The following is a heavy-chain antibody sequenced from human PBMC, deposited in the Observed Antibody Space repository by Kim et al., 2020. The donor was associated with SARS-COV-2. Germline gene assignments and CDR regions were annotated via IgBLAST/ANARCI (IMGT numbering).Heavy chain of an antibody. CDR3: ARLAVASRGWFDP. J-gene: IGHJ5*02. Sequence: YTPSLKSRVTIAVDTSKNQVSLKLSSVTAADTAVYYCARLAVASRGWFDPWGQGTLVTVSS. V-gene: IGHV4-59*01. D-gene: IGHD6-19*01.